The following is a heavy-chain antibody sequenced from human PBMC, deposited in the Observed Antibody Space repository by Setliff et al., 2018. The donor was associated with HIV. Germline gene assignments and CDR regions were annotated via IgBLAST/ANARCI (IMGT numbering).Heavy chain of an antibody. CDR2: MNPFSGDT. CDR1: GYTFLNYD. D-gene: IGHD3-3*01. J-gene: IGHJ6*02. CDR3: TRGPWGYDFWNGPSPTEV. Sequence: GASVKVSCKSLGYTFLNYDIFWVRQATGQGLEWMARMNPFSGDTAFAQKFHGRVTLTRNTSRRTAYMTLNTLKYEDTAVYYCTRGPWGYDFWNGPSPTEVWGQGTSVTVSS. V-gene: IGHV1-8*01.